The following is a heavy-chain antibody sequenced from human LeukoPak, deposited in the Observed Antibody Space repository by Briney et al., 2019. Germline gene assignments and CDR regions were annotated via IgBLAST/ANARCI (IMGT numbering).Heavy chain of an antibody. Sequence: SETLSLTCSVSGGSINNFYWSWIRQPPGKGLEWIGYIHYTGTTNYNPSLKSQISMSVDTSKNQFSLNLNSVTAADTAVYYCARGGWSLDYWGQGALVTVSS. CDR3: ARGGWSLDY. CDR2: IHYTGTT. D-gene: IGHD6-19*01. V-gene: IGHV4-59*01. J-gene: IGHJ4*02. CDR1: GGSINNFY.